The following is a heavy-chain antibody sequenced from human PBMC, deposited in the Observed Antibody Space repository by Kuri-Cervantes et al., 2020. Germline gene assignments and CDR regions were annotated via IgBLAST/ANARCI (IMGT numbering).Heavy chain of an antibody. CDR1: GFTFSSYG. CDR3: AKDRTRGWTTVTTSTGLTNEQINDY. V-gene: IGHV3-30*18. CDR2: ISYDGSNK. J-gene: IGHJ4*02. D-gene: IGHD4-17*01. Sequence: GESLKISCAASGFTFSSYGMHWVRQAPGKGLEWVAVISYDGSNKYYADSVKGRFTISRDNSKNTLYLQMNSLRAEDTAVYYCAKDRTRGWTTVTTSTGLTNEQINDYWGQGTLVTVSS.